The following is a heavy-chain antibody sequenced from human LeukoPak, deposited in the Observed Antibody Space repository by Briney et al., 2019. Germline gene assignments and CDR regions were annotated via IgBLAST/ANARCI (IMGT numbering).Heavy chain of an antibody. V-gene: IGHV1-2*02. CDR3: AREGQAVAQEYYFDY. CDR2: INPNSGGT. J-gene: IGHJ4*02. CDR1: GYTFTGYY. D-gene: IGHD6-19*01. Sequence: ASVTVSCKASGYTFTGYYMHWVRQAPGQGLEWMGWINPNSGGTNYAQKFQGRVTMTRDTSISTAYMELSRLRSDDTAVYYCAREGQAVAQEYYFDYWGQGTLVTVSS.